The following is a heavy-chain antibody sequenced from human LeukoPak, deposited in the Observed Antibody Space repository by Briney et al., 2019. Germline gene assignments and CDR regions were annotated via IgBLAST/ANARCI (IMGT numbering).Heavy chain of an antibody. CDR2: INHSGST. V-gene: IGHV4-34*01. CDR1: GGSFSGYY. Sequence: PSETLSLTCAVYGGSFSGYYWSWIRQPPGKGLEWIAEINHSGSTNYNPSLKSRVTISVDTSKNQFSLKLGSVTAADTAVYYCARGRTEYYYDSSGYYSYWGQGTLVTVSS. D-gene: IGHD3-22*01. CDR3: ARGRTEYYYDSSGYYSY. J-gene: IGHJ4*02.